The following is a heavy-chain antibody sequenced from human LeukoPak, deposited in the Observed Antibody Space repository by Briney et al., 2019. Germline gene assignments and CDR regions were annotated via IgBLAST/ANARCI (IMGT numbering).Heavy chain of an antibody. CDR3: ARDTSLTYYYSSGSSIEHCEWFDP. Sequence: SETLSLTCTVSGGSISSYYWSWIRQTPWKLLEWIGYIYYSGSTNYNFSLKSRVNISVDTSKNQFSLKLTSVTAADTAVYYCARDTSLTYYYSSGSSIEHCEWFDPWGQGTLVTVSS. J-gene: IGHJ5*02. CDR2: IYYSGST. CDR1: GGSISSYY. D-gene: IGHD3-10*01. V-gene: IGHV4-59*01.